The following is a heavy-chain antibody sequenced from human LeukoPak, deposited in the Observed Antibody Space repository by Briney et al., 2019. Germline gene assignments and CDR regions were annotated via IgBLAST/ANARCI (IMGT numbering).Heavy chain of an antibody. V-gene: IGHV1-69*05. D-gene: IGHD5-12*01. CDR3: ARHSGYDVRGYYYYMDV. J-gene: IGHJ6*03. CDR2: IIPIFGTA. Sequence: GASVKVSCKASGGTFSSYAISWVRQAPGQGLEWMGGIIPIFGTANYAQKFQGRVTITTDESTSTAYMELSSLRSEDTAVYYCARHSGYDVRGYYYYMDVWGKGTTVTVSS. CDR1: GGTFSSYA.